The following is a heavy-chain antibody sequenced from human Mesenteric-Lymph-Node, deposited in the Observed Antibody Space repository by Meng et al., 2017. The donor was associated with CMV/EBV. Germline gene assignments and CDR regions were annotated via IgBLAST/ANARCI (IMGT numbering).Heavy chain of an antibody. CDR3: ACLPESGTVTDFDY. D-gene: IGHD4-11*01. V-gene: IGHV3-48*03. J-gene: IGHJ4*02. CDR2: ISSSGSTI. CDR1: GFTFSSYE. Sequence: GESLKISCAASGFTFSSYEMNWVRQAPGKGLEWVSYISSSGSTIYYADSVKGRFTISRDNAKNSLYLQMNSLRAEDTAVYYCACLPESGTVTDFDYWGQGTLVTVSS.